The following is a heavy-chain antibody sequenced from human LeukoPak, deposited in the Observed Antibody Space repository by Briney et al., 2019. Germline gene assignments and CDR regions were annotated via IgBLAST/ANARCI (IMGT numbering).Heavy chain of an antibody. D-gene: IGHD6-13*01. J-gene: IGHJ4*02. CDR2: IYYSGST. CDR1: GYSISSGYY. Sequence: PSETLSLTCSVSGYSISSGYYWGWIRQPPGKGLEWIGSIYYSGSTYYNPSLKSRVTISVDTSKNQFSLKLSSVTAADTAVYYCARRARGIAAAGLFDYWGQGTLVTVSS. V-gene: IGHV4-38-2*02. CDR3: ARRARGIAAAGLFDY.